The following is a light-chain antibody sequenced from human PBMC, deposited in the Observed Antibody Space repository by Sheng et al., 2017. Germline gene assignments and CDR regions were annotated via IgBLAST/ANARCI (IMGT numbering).Light chain of an antibody. J-gene: IGKJ1*01. CDR2: GAS. CDR1: QGIGSD. V-gene: IGKV1-17*01. Sequence: DIQMTQSPSSLSASVGDRVTVTCRASQGIGSDLCWYQQKPGTAPRRLIHGASSLQSGVPSRFSGSGSGTEFTLTISSLQPEDFATYYCLQNNTYPRTFGQGTNGG. CDR3: LQNNTYPRT.